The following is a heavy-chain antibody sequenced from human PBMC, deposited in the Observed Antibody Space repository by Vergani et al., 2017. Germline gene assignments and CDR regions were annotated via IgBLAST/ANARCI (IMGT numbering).Heavy chain of an antibody. CDR3: TTDGDYGGNDY. D-gene: IGHD4-23*01. V-gene: IGHV3-15*01. J-gene: IGHJ4*02. CDR1: GFTFSNAW. Sequence: EVQLVESGGGLVKPGGSLRLSCAASGFTFSNAWMSWVRQAPGKGLEWVGRIKSKTDGGKTDYAAPVKGRFTISRDDSKNTLYLQMNSLKTEDTAVYYCTTDGDYGGNDYWGQGTLVTVSS. CDR2: IKSKTDGGKT.